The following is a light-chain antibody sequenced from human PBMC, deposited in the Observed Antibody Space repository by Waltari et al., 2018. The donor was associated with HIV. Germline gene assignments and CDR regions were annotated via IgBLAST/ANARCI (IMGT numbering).Light chain of an antibody. J-gene: IGKJ5*01. CDR2: GAF. CDR1: QSVSTNY. V-gene: IGKV3-20*01. CDR3: QQYGSSPIT. Sequence: EIVLTQSPGTLSLSPGERATLSCRASQSVSTNYLAWYQQKPGQAARLLISGAFSRATDIPDRFSGTGSGTDFTLTISRLEPEDFVVYYCQQYGSSPITFGQGTRLEIK.